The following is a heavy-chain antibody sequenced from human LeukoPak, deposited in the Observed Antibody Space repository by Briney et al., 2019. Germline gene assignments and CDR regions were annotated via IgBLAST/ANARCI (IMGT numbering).Heavy chain of an antibody. CDR1: GGSISSYY. CDR2: IYYSGST. D-gene: IGHD6-19*01. CDR3: ARGRRQWLVRSNWFDP. Sequence: SETLSLTCTVSGGSISSYYWSWIRQPPGKGLEWIGYIYYSGSTNYNPSLKSRVTISVDTSKNQFSLKLSSVTAADTAVYYCARGRRQWLVRSNWFDPWGQGTLVTVSS. J-gene: IGHJ5*02. V-gene: IGHV4-59*01.